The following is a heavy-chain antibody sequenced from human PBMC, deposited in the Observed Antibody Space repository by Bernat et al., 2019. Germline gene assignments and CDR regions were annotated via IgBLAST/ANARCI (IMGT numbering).Heavy chain of an antibody. Sequence: EVQLLDSGGGLEQPGGSLRLSCTASGFTFNSYTMSWVRQAPGKGLEWVSSISGTGDNTQYAESVKGRFTISRGNSKNTLYLQMNGLRVGDTAIYYYAIVDGWGTIPFASWGQGTLVTVSS. J-gene: IGHJ4*02. V-gene: IGHV3-23*01. CDR1: GFTFNSYT. CDR2: ISGTGDNT. CDR3: AIVDGWGTIPFAS. D-gene: IGHD1-7*01.